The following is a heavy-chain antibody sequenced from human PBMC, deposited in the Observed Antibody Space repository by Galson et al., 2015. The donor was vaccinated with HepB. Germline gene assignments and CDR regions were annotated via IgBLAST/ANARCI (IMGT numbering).Heavy chain of an antibody. CDR3: ARSPRGGPAAEVGYYYYGMDV. J-gene: IGHJ6*02. Sequence: SVKVSCKASGYTFTSYAMHWVRQAPGQRLEWMGWINAGNGNTKYSQKFQGRVTITRDTSASTAYMELSSLRSEDTAVYYCARSPRGGPAAEVGYYYYGMDVWGQGTTVTVSS. CDR1: GYTFTSYA. D-gene: IGHD2-2*01. CDR2: INAGNGNT. V-gene: IGHV1-3*01.